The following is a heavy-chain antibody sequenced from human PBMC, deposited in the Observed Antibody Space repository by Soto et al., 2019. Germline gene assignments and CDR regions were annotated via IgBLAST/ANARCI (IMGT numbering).Heavy chain of an antibody. CDR1: GGSISSYY. V-gene: IGHV4-59*08. CDR3: ARAWGGNVFDY. D-gene: IGHD3-16*01. CDR2: IYYSGST. J-gene: IGHJ4*02. Sequence: PLETLSLTCTVSGGSISSYYWSWIRQPPGKGLEWIGYIYYSGSTNYNPSLKSRVTISVDTSKNQFSLKLSSVTAADTAVYYCARAWGGNVFDYWGQGTLVTVSS.